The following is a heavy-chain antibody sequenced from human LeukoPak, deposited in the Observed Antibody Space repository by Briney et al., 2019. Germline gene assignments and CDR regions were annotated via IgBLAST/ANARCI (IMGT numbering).Heavy chain of an antibody. CDR1: GFTFSSYS. J-gene: IGHJ4*02. CDR2: ITSSNNYI. D-gene: IGHD2-2*01. V-gene: IGHV3-21*01. Sequence: GGSLRLSCAGSGFTFSSYSMNWVRQAPGKGLEWVSSITSSNNYIYYADSVKGRFTISRDNAKNSLYLQMNSLRAEDTAVYYCASGEYCSSTSCYSYGYWGQGTLVTVSS. CDR3: ASGEYCSSTSCYSYGY.